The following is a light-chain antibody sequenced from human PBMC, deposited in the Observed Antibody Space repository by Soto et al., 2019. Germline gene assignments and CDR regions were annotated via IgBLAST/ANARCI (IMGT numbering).Light chain of an antibody. J-gene: IGLJ2*01. CDR1: SSNIGANT. CDR3: AAWDDSLNGLV. CDR2: TSD. Sequence: QSALTQPPSASGTPGQRVTISCSGSSSNIGANTVSWYQQLPGAAPKLLIYTSDERPSGVPDRFSGSKSGTSASLAISGLQSEDEGDYYCAAWDDSLNGLVFGGGTKLTVL. V-gene: IGLV1-44*01.